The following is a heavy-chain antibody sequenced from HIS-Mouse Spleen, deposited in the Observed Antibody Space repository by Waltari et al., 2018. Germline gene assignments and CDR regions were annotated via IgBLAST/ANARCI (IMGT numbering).Heavy chain of an antibody. CDR2: IYTSGST. CDR3: AREIPYSSSWYDWYFDL. J-gene: IGHJ2*01. CDR1: GGSISSYY. V-gene: IGHV4-4*07. D-gene: IGHD6-13*01. Sequence: QVQLQESGPGLVKPSETLSLTCTVSGGSISSYYWSWLRQPAGKGLEWIGRIYTSGSTNYNPSLKSRVTISVDTSKNQFSLKLSSVTAADTAVYYCAREIPYSSSWYDWYFDLWGRGTLVTVSS.